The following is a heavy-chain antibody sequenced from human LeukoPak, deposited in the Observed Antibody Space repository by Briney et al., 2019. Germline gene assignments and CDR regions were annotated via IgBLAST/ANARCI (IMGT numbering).Heavy chain of an antibody. V-gene: IGHV1-2*02. J-gene: IGHJ4*02. CDR1: GYSFTAYY. CDR2: INPNSGDT. CDR3: ARGRYSSGWNDLDY. Sequence: ASVKVSCKASGYSFTAYYLHWVRQAPGQGLEWLGWINPNSGDTEYSQQFQGRVTMPRDTSISTAYMELTRLKSDDTAVYYCARGRYSSGWNDLDYWGQGTLVTVSS. D-gene: IGHD6-19*01.